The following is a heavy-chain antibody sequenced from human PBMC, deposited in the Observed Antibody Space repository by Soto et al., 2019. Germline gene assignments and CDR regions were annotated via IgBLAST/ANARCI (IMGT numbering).Heavy chain of an antibody. V-gene: IGHV4-59*01. CDR3: ARYLDYGDFDTDAFEI. CDR1: VGSTKFFY. CDR2: IYYSGCT. Sequence: QVRLQESGPGLVKPSETLFLTCTVAVGSTKFFYWNWIRQPPGKGLEWIGYIYYSGCTNYNPSLKTRVTISIDTSKNQTSLNLTSVTAADTAVYYCARYLDYGDFDTDAFEIWGPGAVVTVS. D-gene: IGHD4-17*01. J-gene: IGHJ3*02.